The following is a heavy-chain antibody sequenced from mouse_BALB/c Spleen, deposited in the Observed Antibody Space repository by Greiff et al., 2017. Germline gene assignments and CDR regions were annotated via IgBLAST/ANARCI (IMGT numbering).Heavy chain of an antibody. D-gene: IGHD1-1*01. V-gene: IGHV2-9*02. CDR3: ASQSYYYGSSDWEFAY. Sequence: VHLVESGPGLVAPSQSLSITCTVSGFSLTSYGVHWVRQPPGKGLEWLGVIWAGGSTNYNSSLMSRLSISKDNSKSQVFLKMNSLQTDDTAMYYCASQSYYYGSSDWEFAYWGQGTLVTVSA. CDR1: GFSLTSYG. J-gene: IGHJ3*01. CDR2: IWAGGST.